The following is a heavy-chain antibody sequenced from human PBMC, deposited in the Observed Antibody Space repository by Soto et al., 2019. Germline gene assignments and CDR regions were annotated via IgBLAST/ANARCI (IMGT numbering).Heavy chain of an antibody. J-gene: IGHJ4*02. CDR1: GYTFTNYG. D-gene: IGHD3-3*01. CDR3: GRWRGYNTYYSLSNY. CDR2: ISAYNGNT. V-gene: IGHV1-18*01. Sequence: QVQLVQSGAEVKKPGASVKVSCKTSGYTFTNYGITWVRQAPGQGLEWMGWISAYNGNTDYAQKLQGRFTMTTDTSTSKVPRERRSLKCDDAAVYYGGRWRGYNTYYSLSNYGGREPLATFSS.